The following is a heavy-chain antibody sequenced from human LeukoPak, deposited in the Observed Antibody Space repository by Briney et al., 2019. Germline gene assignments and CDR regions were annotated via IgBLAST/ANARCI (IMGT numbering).Heavy chain of an antibody. CDR3: ATSGLNYYSYGIYV. CDR1: GITLGNYG. V-gene: IGHV3-23*01. Sequence: GGSLRLSCAVYGITLGNYGMSWVRQPPGKGLEWVAGISDSGGSTNYADSVKGRFTISRDTPRNTLYLQMNSLRAEDTAVYYCATSGLNYYSYGIYVWGQGTPVTVAS. J-gene: IGHJ6*02. CDR2: ISDSGGST. D-gene: IGHD6-25*01.